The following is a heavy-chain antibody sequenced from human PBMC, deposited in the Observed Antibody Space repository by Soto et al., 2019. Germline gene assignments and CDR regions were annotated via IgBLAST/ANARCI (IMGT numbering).Heavy chain of an antibody. CDR1: GYSFTSYW. D-gene: IGHD6-19*01. J-gene: IGHJ5*02. V-gene: IGHV5-51*01. CDR2: IYPGDSDT. Sequence: LGESLKVSCEGSGYSFTSYWYRWLPQMPGKGLAWMGLIYPGDSDTRYSPSFQGKVTISADKSISTAYLQWSSLKASDTAMYYCARRVAVAYNWFHPSGQGTLVTVSS. CDR3: ARRVAVAYNWFHP.